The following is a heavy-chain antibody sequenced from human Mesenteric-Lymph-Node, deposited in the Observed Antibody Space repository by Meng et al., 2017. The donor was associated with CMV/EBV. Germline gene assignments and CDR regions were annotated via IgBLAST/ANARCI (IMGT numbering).Heavy chain of an antibody. V-gene: IGHV4-31*03. J-gene: IGHJ2*01. CDR1: GDSINSGGYY. CDR2: IYYRGTT. D-gene: IGHD2-2*02. CDR3: ARAYTSWYFDV. Sequence: CTVSGDSINSGGYYWSWLRQRPGEVLEWIGYIYYRGTTYYNPSLKGRVTISVDTSKPHFSLNMNSVTAADTAVYYCARAYTSWYFDVWGRGTLVTVSS.